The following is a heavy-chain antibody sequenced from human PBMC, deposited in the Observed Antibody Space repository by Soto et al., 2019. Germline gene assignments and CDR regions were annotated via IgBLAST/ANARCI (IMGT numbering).Heavy chain of an antibody. CDR1: GYTLTELS. CDR3: ATQARPYDYDSSGHDAFDI. Sequence: GASVKVSFKVSGYTLTELSMHWLRQAPGKGLEWMGGFDPEDGETIYAQKFQGRVTMTEDTSTDTAYMELSSLRSEDTAVYYCATQARPYDYDSSGHDAFDIWGQGTMVTVSS. D-gene: IGHD3-22*01. CDR2: FDPEDGET. V-gene: IGHV1-24*01. J-gene: IGHJ3*02.